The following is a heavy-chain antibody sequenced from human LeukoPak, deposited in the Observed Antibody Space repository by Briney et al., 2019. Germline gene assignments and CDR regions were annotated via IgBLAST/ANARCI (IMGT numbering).Heavy chain of an antibody. J-gene: IGHJ6*03. D-gene: IGHD2-2*01. Sequence: PWQCLSLTWAVAGYSISSGYNGGGIPQPPGKGREGIGSIYHSGSTYYTPSLKSRFTISVDTSKNQFSLKLGSVTAADTATNSCATEERSTHVGNSYSSVDASGKGTTVTASS. V-gene: IGHV4-38-2*02. CDR3: ATEERSTHVGNSYSSVDA. CDR2: IYHSGST. CDR1: GYSISSGYN.